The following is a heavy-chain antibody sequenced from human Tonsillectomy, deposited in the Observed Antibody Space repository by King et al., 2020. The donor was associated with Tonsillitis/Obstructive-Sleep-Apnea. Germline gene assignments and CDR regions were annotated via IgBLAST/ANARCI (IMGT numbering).Heavy chain of an antibody. CDR3: TREVAAAGQDYYYHGLDV. Sequence: VQLVESGGGVVQPGRSLRLSCAASGFAFSYHAIHWVRQAPGRGLEWVAYISYDGRSKYYAHSLKGRITISRDNSKNTLYLQMNRLRPEDTAVYYCTREVAAAGQDYYYHGLDVWGQGTTVTVSS. CDR2: ISYDGRSK. CDR1: GFAFSYHA. D-gene: IGHD6-13*01. V-gene: IGHV3-30*04. J-gene: IGHJ6*02.